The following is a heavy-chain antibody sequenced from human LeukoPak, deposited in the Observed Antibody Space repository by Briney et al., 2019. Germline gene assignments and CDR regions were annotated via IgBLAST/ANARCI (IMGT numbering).Heavy chain of an antibody. V-gene: IGHV3-7*01. CDR1: GFSLSSYW. CDR3: ASTDFWSGWDY. Sequence: PGGSLRLSCVASGFSLSSYWMTWVRQAPGKGLEWVAGIKEDGSEKYYVDSVKGRFTISRDNTKKSLYLQMNSLRVEDTAVYYCASTDFWSGWDYWGQGILVTVSS. D-gene: IGHD3-3*01. CDR2: IKEDGSEK. J-gene: IGHJ4*02.